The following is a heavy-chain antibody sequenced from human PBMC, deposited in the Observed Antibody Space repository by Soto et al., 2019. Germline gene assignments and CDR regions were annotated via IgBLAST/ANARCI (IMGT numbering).Heavy chain of an antibody. J-gene: IGHJ5*02. V-gene: IGHV4-30-2*01. Sequence: PSETLSLTCAVSGGSISSDTFSWNWIRQPPGKGLEWIGYIYHSGTTYYNPSPKSRVSISVDRSKSQFSLKLTSVTAADTAVYYCARGNGSYLPAWFDPWGQGTQVTVSS. CDR3: ARGNGSYLPAWFDP. CDR1: GGSISSDTFS. D-gene: IGHD1-26*01. CDR2: IYHSGTT.